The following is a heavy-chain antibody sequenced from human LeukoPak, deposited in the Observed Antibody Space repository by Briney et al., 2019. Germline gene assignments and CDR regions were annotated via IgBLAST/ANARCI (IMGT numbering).Heavy chain of an antibody. CDR1: GFTFSSYG. CDR2: ISYDGSNK. J-gene: IGHJ6*03. Sequence: PGGSLRLSCAASGFTFSSYGMHWVRQAPGEGLEWVAVISYDGSNKYYADSVKGRFTISRDNAKKSLYLQMNSLRAEDTAVYYCARMGISGYPQVYYMDVWGKGTTVTVSS. CDR3: ARMGISGYPQVYYMDV. V-gene: IGHV3-30*03. D-gene: IGHD3-22*01.